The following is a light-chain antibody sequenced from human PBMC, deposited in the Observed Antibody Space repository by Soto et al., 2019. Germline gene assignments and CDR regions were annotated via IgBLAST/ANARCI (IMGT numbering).Light chain of an antibody. CDR3: SSYAGSNNYV. CDR2: EVS. V-gene: IGLV2-8*01. Sequence: QPVLTQPPSASGSPGQSVTISCTGISSDVGGYNYVSWYQQHPGKAPKLMIYEVSKRPSGVPDRFSGSKSGNTASLTVSGLQAEDEADYYCSSYAGSNNYVFGPGTQLTVL. J-gene: IGLJ1*01. CDR1: SSDVGGYNY.